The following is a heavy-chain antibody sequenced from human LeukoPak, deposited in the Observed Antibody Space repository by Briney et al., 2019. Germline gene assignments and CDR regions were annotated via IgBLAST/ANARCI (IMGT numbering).Heavy chain of an antibody. CDR2: ISWNSGSI. CDR1: GFTFDDYA. V-gene: IGHV3-9*03. J-gene: IGHJ4*02. D-gene: IGHD2-2*01. CDR3: AKSLRECSSTSCYAFDY. Sequence: GGSLRLSCAASGFTFDDYAMHWVRQAPGKGLEWVSGISWNSGSIGYADSVKGRFTISRDNAKNSLYLQMNSLRAEDMALYYCAKSLRECSSTSCYAFDYWGQGTLVTVSS.